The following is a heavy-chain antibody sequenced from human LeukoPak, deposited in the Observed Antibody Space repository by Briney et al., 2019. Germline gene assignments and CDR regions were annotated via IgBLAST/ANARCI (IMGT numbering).Heavy chain of an antibody. CDR3: ARERREGLRTMIVAQEWDDI. CDR1: GGSISSGGYY. V-gene: IGHV4-30-2*01. Sequence: PSETLSLTCTVSGGSISSGGYYWSWIRQPPGKGLEWIGYIYHSGSTYYNPSLKSRVTISVDRSKNQFSLKLSSVTAADTAVYYCARERREGLRTMIVAQEWDDIWGQGAMVTVSS. J-gene: IGHJ3*02. CDR2: IYHSGST. D-gene: IGHD3-22*01.